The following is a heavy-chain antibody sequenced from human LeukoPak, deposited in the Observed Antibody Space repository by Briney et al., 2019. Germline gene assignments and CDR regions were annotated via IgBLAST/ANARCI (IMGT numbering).Heavy chain of an antibody. D-gene: IGHD3-22*01. CDR2: IKQDGSEK. CDR1: GFTFSSYW. CDR3: ARVDRRDSSGYYSLYYYYYGMDV. J-gene: IGHJ6*02. Sequence: PGGSLRLSCAASGFTFSSYWMSWVRQAPGKGLEWLANIKQDGSEKYYVDSVKGRFTISRDNAKNSLYLQMNSLRAEDTAVYYCARVDRRDSSGYYSLYYYYYGMDVWGQGTTVTVSS. V-gene: IGHV3-7*01.